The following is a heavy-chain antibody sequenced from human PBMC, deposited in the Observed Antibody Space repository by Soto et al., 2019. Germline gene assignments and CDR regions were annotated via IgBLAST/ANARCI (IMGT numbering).Heavy chain of an antibody. V-gene: IGHV3-7*01. CDR3: ASLGRHG. J-gene: IGHJ6*02. Sequence: EVQLVESGGVVVQPGGSLRLTCAASGFPFDDYTMHWVRQGPGKGLEWVANIKQDGSEKNYVDSVKGRFIISRDNAKNSLYLQMNSLRAEDTAVYYCASLGRHGWGQGTTVTVSS. CDR1: GFPFDDYT. CDR2: IKQDGSEK. D-gene: IGHD3-16*01.